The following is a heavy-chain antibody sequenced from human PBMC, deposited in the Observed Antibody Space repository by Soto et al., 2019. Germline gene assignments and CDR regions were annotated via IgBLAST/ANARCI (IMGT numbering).Heavy chain of an antibody. D-gene: IGHD3-16*01. V-gene: IGHV1-2*02. Sequence: ASVKVSCKASGYTFTGYYMHWVRQAPGQGLEWMGWINPNSGGTNYAQKFQGRVTMTRDTSISTAYMELSRLRSDDTAVYYCARGDYVWGSYSMTLDYWGQGTPVTVSS. J-gene: IGHJ4*02. CDR2: INPNSGGT. CDR1: GYTFTGYY. CDR3: ARGDYVWGSYSMTLDY.